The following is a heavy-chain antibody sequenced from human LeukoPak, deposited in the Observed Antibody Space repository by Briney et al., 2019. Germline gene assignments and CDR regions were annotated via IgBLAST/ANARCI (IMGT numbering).Heavy chain of an antibody. Sequence: SETLSLTSTVSGGSISSYYWSWIRQPAGKGLEWIGRIYTSGSTNYNPSLKSRVTMSVDTSKNQFSLKLSSVTAADTAVYYCARDREYYYDSSGYDYWGQGTLVTVSS. CDR2: IYTSGST. V-gene: IGHV4-4*07. CDR1: GGSISSYY. CDR3: ARDREYYYDSSGYDY. D-gene: IGHD3-22*01. J-gene: IGHJ4*02.